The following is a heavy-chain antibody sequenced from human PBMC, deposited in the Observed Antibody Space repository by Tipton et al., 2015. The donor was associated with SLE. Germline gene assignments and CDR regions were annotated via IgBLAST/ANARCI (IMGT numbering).Heavy chain of an antibody. V-gene: IGHV4-39*07. D-gene: IGHD1-1*01. CDR2: IYHSGNT. Sequence: TLSLTCTVSDGSISSSSYYWGWIRQPPGKGLEWIGSIYHSGNTYYNPSLKSRVTISVDTSKNQFSLKLSSVTAADTAVYYCAREVWGTGTTDWGQGTLVTVSS. CDR3: AREVWGTGTTD. CDR1: DGSISSSSYY. J-gene: IGHJ4*02.